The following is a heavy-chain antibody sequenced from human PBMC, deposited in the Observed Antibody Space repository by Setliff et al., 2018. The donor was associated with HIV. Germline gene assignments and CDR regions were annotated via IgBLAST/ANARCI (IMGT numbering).Heavy chain of an antibody. CDR3: ARRLFGAVAGTYGMDV. V-gene: IGHV4-4*09. D-gene: IGHD6-19*01. Sequence: PSETLSLTCTVSGGSISSYYWSWIRQPPGKGLEWIGYIYTSGPTNYNPSLESRVTISVDTSKNQFSLKLSSVTAADTAVYYCARRLFGAVAGTYGMDVWGQGTTVTVSS. J-gene: IGHJ6*02. CDR1: GGSISSYY. CDR2: IYTSGPT.